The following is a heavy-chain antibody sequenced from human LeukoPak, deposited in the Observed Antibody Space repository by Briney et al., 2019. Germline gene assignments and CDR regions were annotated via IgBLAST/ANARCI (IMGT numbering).Heavy chain of an antibody. V-gene: IGHV1-2*02. D-gene: IGHD6-19*01. CDR2: SNPNSGVT. J-gene: IGHJ4*02. CDR1: GYSFIDHY. Sequence: ASVKVSCKASGYSFIDHYIHWVRQAPGQGLEWMGWSNPNSGVTDYAQKFQGRVTMTRDTSISTAYMELSRLTSDDTAVYYCARERPGIAVAGTGFAYWGQGTLVTVSS. CDR3: ARERPGIAVAGTGFAY.